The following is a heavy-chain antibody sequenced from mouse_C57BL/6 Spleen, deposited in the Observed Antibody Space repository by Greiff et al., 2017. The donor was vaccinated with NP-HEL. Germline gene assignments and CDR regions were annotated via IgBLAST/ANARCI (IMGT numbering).Heavy chain of an antibody. Sequence: EVQLVESGGGLVKPGGSLKLSCAASGFTFSDYGMHWVRQAPEKGLEWVAYISSGSSTIYYADTVKGRFTISRDNAKNTLFLQMTSLRSEDTAMYYCARGMGLRRLNMDYWGQGTSVTVSS. CDR2: ISSGSSTI. J-gene: IGHJ4*01. V-gene: IGHV5-17*01. D-gene: IGHD1-2*01. CDR1: GFTFSDYG. CDR3: ARGMGLRRLNMDY.